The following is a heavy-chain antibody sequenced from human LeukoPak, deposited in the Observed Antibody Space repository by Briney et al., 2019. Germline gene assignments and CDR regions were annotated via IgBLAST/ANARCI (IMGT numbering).Heavy chain of an antibody. V-gene: IGHV4-34*01. D-gene: IGHD4-17*01. Sequence: SETLSLTCAVYGGSFSGYYWSWTRQPPGKGLEWIGEINRSGSTNYNPSLRSRVTISVDTSKNQFSLKLSSVTAADTAVYYCASTAMTTVTTSWFDPWGQGTLVTVSS. CDR2: INRSGST. CDR1: GGSFSGYY. J-gene: IGHJ5*02. CDR3: ASTAMTTVTTSWFDP.